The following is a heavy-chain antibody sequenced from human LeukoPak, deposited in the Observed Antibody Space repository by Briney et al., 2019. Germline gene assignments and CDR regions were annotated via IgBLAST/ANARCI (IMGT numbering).Heavy chain of an antibody. J-gene: IGHJ4*02. CDR2: ISTYNGNT. V-gene: IGHV1-18*01. CDR3: ARQGYGGHSRGAADY. D-gene: IGHD4-23*01. CDR1: GYTFTSHG. Sequence: GASVKVSCKASGYTFTSHGSSWVRQAPGQGLEWMGWISTYNGNTNYAQKLQGRVSMTTDTSTSTAYMDLRSLRSDDTAVYYCARQGYGGHSRGAADYWGQGTLVTVSS.